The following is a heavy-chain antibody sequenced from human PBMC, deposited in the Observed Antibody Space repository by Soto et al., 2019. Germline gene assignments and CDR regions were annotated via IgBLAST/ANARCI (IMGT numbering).Heavy chain of an antibody. CDR2: TNYRSNTYY. J-gene: IGHJ5*02. V-gene: IGHV6-1*01. CDR1: GDSVSSYSAA. Sequence: SQTLSLTCVISGDSVSSYSAAWNWIRQSPSRGLEWLGSTNYRSNTYYAYAVSVKSRITINPNTSKLQFSLLLHSVTPEDTAVYYCARDPNNWFDPWGQGTLVTVSS. CDR3: ARDPNNWFDP.